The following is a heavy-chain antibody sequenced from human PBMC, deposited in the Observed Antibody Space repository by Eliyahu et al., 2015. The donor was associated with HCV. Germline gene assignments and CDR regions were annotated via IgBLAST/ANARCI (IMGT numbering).Heavy chain of an antibody. Sequence: EVQLVESGGGLIQPGGSLRLSCAASGFTVRSTYLSWVRQAPGKGLEWVSVIYSGGSTYYADSVKGRFTISRDNSKNTLYLQMNSLRAEDTAVYYCAIEVVPDQGGAYYYYGMDVWGQGTTVTVSS. J-gene: IGHJ6*02. CDR1: GFTVRSTY. D-gene: IGHD2-2*01. CDR2: IYSGGST. V-gene: IGHV3-53*01. CDR3: AIEVVPDQGGAYYYYGMDV.